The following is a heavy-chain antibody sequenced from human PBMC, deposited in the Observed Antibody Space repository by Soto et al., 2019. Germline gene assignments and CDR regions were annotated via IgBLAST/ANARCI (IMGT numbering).Heavy chain of an antibody. J-gene: IGHJ3*02. D-gene: IGHD7-27*01. V-gene: IGHV3-15*01. CDR1: GFTFSNAW. Sequence: GGSLRLSCAASGFTFSNAWMSWVRQAPGKGLEWVGRIKSKTDGGTTDYAAPVKGRFTISRDDSKNTLYLQMNSLKTEDTAVYYCTTDTLTGAEDDAFDIWGQGTMVTVSS. CDR3: TTDTLTGAEDDAFDI. CDR2: IKSKTDGGTT.